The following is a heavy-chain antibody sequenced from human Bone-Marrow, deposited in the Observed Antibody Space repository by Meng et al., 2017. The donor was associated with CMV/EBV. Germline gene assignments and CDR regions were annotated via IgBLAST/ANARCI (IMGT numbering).Heavy chain of an antibody. CDR2: MNPNSGNT. V-gene: IGHV1-8*01. CDR1: GYTFTSYD. CDR3: AGGLSPKNLHGMDV. Sequence: ASVKVSCKASGYTFTSYDIKWVRQATGQGLEWRGWMNPNSGNTEYAQKFQGRVTMTRNTSISTAYMELSSLRSEDTAVYYCAGGLSPKNLHGMDVWGQGTTVTVSS. J-gene: IGHJ6*02. D-gene: IGHD2/OR15-2a*01.